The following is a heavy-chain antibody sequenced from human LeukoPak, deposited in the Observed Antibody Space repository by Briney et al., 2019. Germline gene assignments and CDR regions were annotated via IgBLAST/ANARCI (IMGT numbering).Heavy chain of an antibody. V-gene: IGHV3-15*01. Sequence: GGSLRLSCAASGLTFSYAWMSWVRQAPGKGLEWVGRIKSKTDDGTTEYAAPVKGRFTISRDDSKNTLYLQINSLKTEDTAVYYCTTYYDFWSGSYYMDVWGKGTTVTVSS. J-gene: IGHJ6*03. D-gene: IGHD3-3*01. CDR2: IKSKTDDGTT. CDR3: TTYYDFWSGSYYMDV. CDR1: GLTFSYAW.